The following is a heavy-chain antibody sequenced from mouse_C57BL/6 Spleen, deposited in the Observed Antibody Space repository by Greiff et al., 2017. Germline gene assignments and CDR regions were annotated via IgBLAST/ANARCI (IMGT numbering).Heavy chain of an antibody. D-gene: IGHD2-2*01. Sequence: EVQLQQSGPELVKPGASVKISCKASGYTFTDYYMNWVKQSHGKSLEWIGDINPNNGGTSYNQKFKGKATLTVDKSSSTAYMELRSLTSEDSAVYYCAGWLPFDYWGQGTTLTVSS. CDR3: AGWLPFDY. CDR2: INPNNGGT. CDR1: GYTFTDYY. J-gene: IGHJ2*01. V-gene: IGHV1-26*01.